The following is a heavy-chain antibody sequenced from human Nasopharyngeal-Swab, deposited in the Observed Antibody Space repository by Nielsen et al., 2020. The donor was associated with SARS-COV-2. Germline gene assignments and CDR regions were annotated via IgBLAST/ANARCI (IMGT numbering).Heavy chain of an antibody. CDR3: ARAGSSYYDILTGVYYIAD. Sequence: SVKVSCKASGGTFSSYAISWVRQAPGQGLEWMGGIIPIFGTANYAQKFQGRVTITADESTSTAYMELSSLRSEDTAVYYCARAGSSYYDILTGVYYIADWGQGTLVTVSS. D-gene: IGHD3-9*01. CDR1: GGTFSSYA. J-gene: IGHJ4*02. CDR2: IIPIFGTA. V-gene: IGHV1-69*13.